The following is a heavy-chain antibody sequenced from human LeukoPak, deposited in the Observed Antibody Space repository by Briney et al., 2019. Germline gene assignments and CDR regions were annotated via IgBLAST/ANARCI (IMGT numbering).Heavy chain of an antibody. J-gene: IGHJ3*02. CDR2: MNHSGST. D-gene: IGHD3-22*01. Sequence: SETLSLTCAVYGGSFSGYYWSWIRQPPGKGLEWIGEMNHSGSTNYNPSLKSRVTISVDTSKNQFSLKLSSVTAADTAVYYCARGLGNRITMIVVVKSGAFDIWGQGTMVTVSS. V-gene: IGHV4-34*01. CDR1: GGSFSGYY. CDR3: ARGLGNRITMIVVVKSGAFDI.